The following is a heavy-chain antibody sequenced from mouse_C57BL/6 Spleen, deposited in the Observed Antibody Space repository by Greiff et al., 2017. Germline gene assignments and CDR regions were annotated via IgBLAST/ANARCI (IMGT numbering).Heavy chain of an antibody. J-gene: IGHJ3*01. CDR3: ARESYAY. CDR1: GFTFSSYA. V-gene: IGHV5-4*01. CDR2: ISDGGSYT. Sequence: EVQGVESGGGLVKPGGSLKLSCAASGFTFSSYAMSWVRQTPEKRLEWVATISDGGSYTYYPDNIKGRITISRDNAKNNLYLQMSHLKSEDTAMYYCARESYAYWGQGTLVTVSA. D-gene: IGHD1-1*01.